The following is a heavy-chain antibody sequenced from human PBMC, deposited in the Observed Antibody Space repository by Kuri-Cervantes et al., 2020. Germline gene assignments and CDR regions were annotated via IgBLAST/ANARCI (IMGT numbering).Heavy chain of an antibody. V-gene: IGHV2-5*05. Sequence: SGPTLVKPTQTLTLTCTFSGFSLSTSGVGVGWIRQPPGKALEWLAVIYWDDDKRFGPSLKSRLTITKDTSKNQVVLTMTNMDPVDTATYYCARIKGLTFDYWGQGTLVTVSS. J-gene: IGHJ4*02. CDR1: GFSLSTSGVG. CDR2: IYWDDDK. CDR3: ARIKGLTFDY. D-gene: IGHD2-15*01.